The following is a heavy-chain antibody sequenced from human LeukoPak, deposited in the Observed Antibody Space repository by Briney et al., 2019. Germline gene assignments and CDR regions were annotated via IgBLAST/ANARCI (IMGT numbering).Heavy chain of an antibody. J-gene: IGHJ5*02. V-gene: IGHV4-61*01. D-gene: IGHD2-15*01. Sequence: SETLSLTCTVCGGSDNSGSYYWSWIRQPPGKGLEWIGFIYYSGSTHYNPSLKSRVNISLDTSKNQFSLKVSSVTAADTAVYYCARVHSFNWFDPWGQGTLVIVSS. CDR1: GGSDNSGSYY. CDR2: IYYSGST. CDR3: ARVHSFNWFDP.